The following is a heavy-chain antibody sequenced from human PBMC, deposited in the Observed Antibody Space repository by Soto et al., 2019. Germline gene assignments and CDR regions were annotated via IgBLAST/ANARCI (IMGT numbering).Heavy chain of an antibody. J-gene: IGHJ5*02. CDR1: GFTFSSYS. CDR3: ARGLVVTAKGWFDL. CDR2: ISYDGNRI. V-gene: IGHV3-30-3*02. D-gene: IGHD2-21*02. Sequence: QQQLVASGGGVVQRGESLRLSCAASGFTFSSYSMNWVRQSPGKGLEWVAVISYDGNRIYYADSVKGRFTISRDNAKNTMFLQMSGLRPEDTAVYYCARGLVVTAKGWFDLWGQGTQVTVSS.